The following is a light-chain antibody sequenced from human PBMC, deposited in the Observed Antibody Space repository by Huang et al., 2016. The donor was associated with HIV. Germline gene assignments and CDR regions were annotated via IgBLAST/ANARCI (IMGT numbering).Light chain of an antibody. CDR3: QQYNNWPPVT. J-gene: IGKJ2*01. CDR1: QNSNSN. V-gene: IGKV3-15*01. CDR2: GAS. Sequence: EVVMTQSPATLSVSPGESATLTCRASQNSNSNLAGYQQKPGQTPRLLISGASTRATDIPARVRGSGSGKEFTLTISSLQSEDCAVYYCQQYNNWPPVTFGQGTKLGIK.